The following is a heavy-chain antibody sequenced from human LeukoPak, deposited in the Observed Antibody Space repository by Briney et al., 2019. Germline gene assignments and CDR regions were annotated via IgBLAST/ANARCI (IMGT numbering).Heavy chain of an antibody. J-gene: IGHJ4*02. V-gene: IGHV5-51*01. D-gene: IGHD1-26*01. Sequence: GESLKISCKGSGYSITSYWIGWGRQMPGKGVEWMGIIYPGDSDTKYSPSFQGQVTISADKSISTAYLQWSSLKASDTAMYYCARVYSGSYTIFDYWGQGTLVTVSS. CDR1: GYSITSYW. CDR2: IYPGDSDT. CDR3: ARVYSGSYTIFDY.